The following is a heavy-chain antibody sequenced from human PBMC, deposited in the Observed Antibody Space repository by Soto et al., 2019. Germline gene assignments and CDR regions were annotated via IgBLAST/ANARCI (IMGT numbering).Heavy chain of an antibody. CDR2: LSRGGGTT. Sequence: EAQLLESGGDWAQPGGSLRLSCAASGFTFCSHGMRWVRQALGKGLEWIAGLSRGGGTTYYADSVKGRFTISRDNSKNTLNLIMNSLKVEDTALYYCAKDGQYRTDGFDVWGQGTMVTVSS. CDR3: AKDGQYRTDGFDV. V-gene: IGHV3-23*01. CDR1: GFTFCSHG. J-gene: IGHJ3*01. D-gene: IGHD6-6*01.